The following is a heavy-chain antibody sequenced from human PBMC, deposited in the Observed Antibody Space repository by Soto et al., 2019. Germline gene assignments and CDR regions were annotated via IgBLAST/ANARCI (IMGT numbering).Heavy chain of an antibody. CDR1: GGSISSYY. D-gene: IGHD3-22*01. CDR3: AREDYFDSGGFLI. Sequence: PSETLSLTCTVSGGSISSYYWSWIRQPPGKGLEWIGYIYDSGSTKYNPSLKSRVTISVDTTNNQFYLKLSYVTAADTAVYYCAREDYFDSGGFLIWGQGTLVTVSS. J-gene: IGHJ4*02. CDR2: IYDSGST. V-gene: IGHV4-59*01.